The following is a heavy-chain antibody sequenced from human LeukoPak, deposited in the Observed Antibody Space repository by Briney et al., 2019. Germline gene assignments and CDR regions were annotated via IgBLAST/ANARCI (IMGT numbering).Heavy chain of an antibody. D-gene: IGHD3-22*01. V-gene: IGHV3-30*04. J-gene: IGHJ4*02. CDR2: ISYDGTNN. CDR3: ARAGDYYDSSGYFFDF. CDR1: GFTFSNYA. Sequence: PGGSLRLSCAVSGFTFSNYAMNWVRQAPGKGLEWVAVISYDGTNNQYAAAVQGRFTISRDNSKNMMSLQLNSLRPEDTAVYYCARAGDYYDSSGYFFDFWGRGTLATVSS.